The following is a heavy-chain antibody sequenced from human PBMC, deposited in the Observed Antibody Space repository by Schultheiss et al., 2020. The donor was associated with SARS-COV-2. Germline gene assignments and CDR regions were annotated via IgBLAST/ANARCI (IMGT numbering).Heavy chain of an antibody. CDR3: ARVSVAGFEATLYYYYGMDV. CDR2: ISYDGSNK. D-gene: IGHD6-19*01. J-gene: IGHJ6*02. Sequence: GGSLRLSCAASGFTFSGSAMHWVRQAPGKGLEWVAVISYDGSNKYYADSVKGRFTISRDNSKNTLYLQMNSLRAEDTAVYYCARVSVAGFEATLYYYYGMDVWGQGTTVTVSS. V-gene: IGHV3-30-3*01. CDR1: GFTFSGSA.